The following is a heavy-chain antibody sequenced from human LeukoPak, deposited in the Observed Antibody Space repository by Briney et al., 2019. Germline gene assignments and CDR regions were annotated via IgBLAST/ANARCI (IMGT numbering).Heavy chain of an antibody. D-gene: IGHD4-17*01. V-gene: IGHV3-21*01. CDR2: ISSSSSFR. Sequence: GGSLRLSCAGSGFTFSSHSINWVRQAPGKGLEWVSSISSSSSFRYYADSVRGRFTISRDNAKNSVYLQMNSLRAEDTAVYYCARNVPHYGDYSAANYYYYGMDVWGQGTTVTVSS. CDR1: GFTFSSHS. J-gene: IGHJ6*02. CDR3: ARNVPHYGDYSAANYYYYGMDV.